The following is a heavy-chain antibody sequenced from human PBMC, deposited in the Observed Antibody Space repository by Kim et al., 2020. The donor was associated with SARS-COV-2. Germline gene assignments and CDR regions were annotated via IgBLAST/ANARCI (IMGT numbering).Heavy chain of an antibody. CDR2: IYYSGST. CDR3: ARDQGIAAAGTVYYYGMDV. CDR1: GGSISSYY. D-gene: IGHD6-13*01. V-gene: IGHV4-59*01. J-gene: IGHJ6*02. Sequence: SETLSLICTVSGGSISSYYWSWIRQPPGKGLEWIGYIYYSGSTNYNPSLKSRVTISVDTSKNQFSLKLSSVTAADTAVYYCARDQGIAAAGTVYYYGMDVWGQGTTVTVSS.